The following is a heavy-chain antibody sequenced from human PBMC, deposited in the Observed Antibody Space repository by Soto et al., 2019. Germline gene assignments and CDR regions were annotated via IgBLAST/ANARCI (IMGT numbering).Heavy chain of an antibody. V-gene: IGHV3-23*01. CDR2: ISGSGGST. CDR3: AKDDIVVVPAAMGVAVQAFDI. Sequence: EVQLLESGGGLVQTGGSLRLSCAASGFTFSSYAMSWVRQAPGKGLEWVSAISGSGGSTYYADSVKGRFTISRDNSKNTLYLQMNSLRAEDTAVYYCAKDDIVVVPAAMGVAVQAFDIWGQGTMVTVSS. CDR1: GFTFSSYA. J-gene: IGHJ3*02. D-gene: IGHD2-2*01.